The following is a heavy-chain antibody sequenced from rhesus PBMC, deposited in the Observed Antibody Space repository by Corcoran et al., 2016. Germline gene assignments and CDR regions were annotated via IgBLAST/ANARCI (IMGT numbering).Heavy chain of an antibody. CDR2: FGGSRGHT. V-gene: IGHV4-165*02. D-gene: IGHD3-34*01. CDR3: ARSGVTATVY. Sequence: QVQLQESGPGLVKPSETLSLICVVSGDSISDNYWNWIRQAPGKGLEWIGYFGGSRGHTYNSPARKSRVTFARDASKNQFSLELSCVTAADAGVYYGARSGVTATVYWGQGVLVTVSS. CDR1: GDSISDNY. J-gene: IGHJ4*01.